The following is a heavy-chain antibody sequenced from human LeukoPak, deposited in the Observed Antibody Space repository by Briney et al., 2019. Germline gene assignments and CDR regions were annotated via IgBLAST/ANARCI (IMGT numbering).Heavy chain of an antibody. D-gene: IGHD2-2*01. Sequence: SETLSLTCAVYGGSFGGYYWSWIRQPPGKGLEWIGEINHSGSTNYNPSLKSRVTISVDTSKNQFSLKLSSVTAADTAVYYCARGSVVVPAPRFDPWGQGTLVTVSS. V-gene: IGHV4-34*01. CDR1: GGSFGGYY. CDR2: INHSGST. CDR3: ARGSVVVPAPRFDP. J-gene: IGHJ5*02.